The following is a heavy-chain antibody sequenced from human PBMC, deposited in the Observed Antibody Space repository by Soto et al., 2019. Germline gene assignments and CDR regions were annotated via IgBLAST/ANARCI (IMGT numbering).Heavy chain of an antibody. CDR2: IHYSGTT. CDR3: ARDRGYCSSTSCYQDYFDY. J-gene: IGHJ4*02. V-gene: IGHV4-59*01. Sequence: SETLSLTCTVSGTSISSYYWSWIRQPPGKGLEWISNIHYSGTTNYNPSLASRVTLSVDTSNNQFSLKMTSVTAADTAVYHCARDRGYCSSTSCYQDYFDYWGQGTLVTVS. D-gene: IGHD2-2*01. CDR1: GTSISSYY.